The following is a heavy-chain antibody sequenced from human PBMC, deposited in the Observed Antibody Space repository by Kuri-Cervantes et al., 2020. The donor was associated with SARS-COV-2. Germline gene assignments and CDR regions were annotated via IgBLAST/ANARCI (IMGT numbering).Heavy chain of an antibody. CDR2: ISAYNGNT. CDR3: ARQNTTPQKHYYYYYMDV. V-gene: IGHV1-18*01. CDR1: GYTFTSYG. Sequence: ASVKVSCKASGYTFTSYGISWVRQAPGQGLEWMGWISAYNGNTNYAQKLQGRVTITTDTSTSTAYMELRSLRSDDTAVYYCARQNTTPQKHYYYYYMDVWGKGTTVTVSS. D-gene: IGHD1-1*01. J-gene: IGHJ6*03.